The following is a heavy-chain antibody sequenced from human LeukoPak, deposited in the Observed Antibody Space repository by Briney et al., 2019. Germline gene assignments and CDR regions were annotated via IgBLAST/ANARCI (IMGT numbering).Heavy chain of an antibody. J-gene: IGHJ4*02. Sequence: SETLSLTCTVSGGSISNYYWAWIRQPPGKGLEWIGYIYYSGGTNYNPSLKSRVTISVDTSKNQFSLRLSSVTAADTAVYYCARRRGRTFYFDYWGQGTLVTVSS. CDR1: GGSISNYY. CDR2: IYYSGGT. CDR3: ARRRGRTFYFDY. V-gene: IGHV4-59*08. D-gene: IGHD3-16*01.